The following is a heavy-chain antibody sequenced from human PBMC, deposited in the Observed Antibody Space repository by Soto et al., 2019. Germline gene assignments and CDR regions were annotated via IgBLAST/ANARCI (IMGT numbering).Heavy chain of an antibody. CDR3: VRVGVGIGNHFDS. J-gene: IGHJ4*02. CDR2: IHYSGRT. CDR1: NGSISGFY. D-gene: IGHD1-26*01. Sequence: TSETLSLTCSVSNGSISGFYWTWIRQPPGKILEWIGYIHYSGRTDYNPSLTSRATMSVDTSKNQFSLNLKSITAADTAVYYCVRVGVGIGNHFDSWGRGTLVTVSS. V-gene: IGHV4-59*12.